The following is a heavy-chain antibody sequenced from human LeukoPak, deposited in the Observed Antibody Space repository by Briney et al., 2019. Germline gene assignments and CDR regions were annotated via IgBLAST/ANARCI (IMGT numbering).Heavy chain of an antibody. CDR1: GFTFSDHY. CDR3: ASPGIAAAGPFYYYVMDV. D-gene: IGHD6-13*01. Sequence: GGSLGLSCAASGFTFSDHYMSWIRQAPGKGLECVSVIYSGGSTYYADSVKGRFTISRDNSKNTLYLQMNSLRAEDTAVYYCASPGIAAAGPFYYYVMDVWGQGTTVTVSS. CDR2: IYSGGST. J-gene: IGHJ6*02. V-gene: IGHV3-53*01.